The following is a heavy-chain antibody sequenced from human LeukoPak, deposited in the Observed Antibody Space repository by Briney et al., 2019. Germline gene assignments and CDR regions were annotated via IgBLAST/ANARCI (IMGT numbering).Heavy chain of an antibody. CDR2: ISYDGSNK. D-gene: IGHD5-18*01. Sequence: GGSLRLSCAASGLTFSSYSMNWVRQAPGKGLEWVAVISYDGSNKYYADSVKGRFTISRDNSKNTLYLQMNSLRAEDTAVYYCAKCGYSYDTFDYWGQGTLVTVSS. CDR1: GLTFSSYS. CDR3: AKCGYSYDTFDY. V-gene: IGHV3-30*18. J-gene: IGHJ4*02.